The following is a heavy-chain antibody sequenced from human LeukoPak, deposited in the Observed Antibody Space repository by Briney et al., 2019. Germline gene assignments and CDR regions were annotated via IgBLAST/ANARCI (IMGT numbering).Heavy chain of an antibody. V-gene: IGHV4-39*01. CDR1: GGSISSSNYY. CDR3: ARVRGSKWVARFDY. D-gene: IGHD6-19*01. Sequence: SETLSLTCTVSGGSISSSNYYWGWIRQPPGKGLEWIGSIYYSGSTYYNPSLKSRVTISVDTSKNQFSLKLSSVTAADTAVYYCARVRGSKWVARFDYWGQGTLVTVSS. J-gene: IGHJ4*02. CDR2: IYYSGST.